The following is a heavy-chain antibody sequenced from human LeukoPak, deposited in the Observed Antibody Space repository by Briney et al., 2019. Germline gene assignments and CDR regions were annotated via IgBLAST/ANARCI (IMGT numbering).Heavy chain of an antibody. CDR2: TYYRSKWYN. CDR3: ARDHGIAVAALDY. V-gene: IGHV6-1*01. CDR1: GDSVSSNSAA. D-gene: IGHD6-19*01. Sequence: SQTLSLTCAISGDSVSSNSAAWDWIRQSPSRGLECLGRTYYRSKWYNDYAVSVKSRMTINPDTSKNQFSLQLNSVTPEDTAVYYCARDHGIAVAALDYWGQGTLVTVSS. J-gene: IGHJ4*02.